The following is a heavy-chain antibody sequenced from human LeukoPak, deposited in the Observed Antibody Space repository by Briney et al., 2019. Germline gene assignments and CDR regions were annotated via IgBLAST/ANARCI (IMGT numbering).Heavy chain of an antibody. CDR1: GFTFSSYG. D-gene: IGHD5-18*01. Sequence: GGSLRLSCEASGFTFSSYGMHWVRQAPGKGLEWVAFIRYDGSNKYYADSLKGRFTMSRDNSKNSVYLQMDSLRVEDTAMYYCAKDVDTVMDWANDAFDVWGQGTMVIVSS. V-gene: IGHV3-30*02. CDR3: AKDVDTVMDWANDAFDV. J-gene: IGHJ3*01. CDR2: IRYDGSNK.